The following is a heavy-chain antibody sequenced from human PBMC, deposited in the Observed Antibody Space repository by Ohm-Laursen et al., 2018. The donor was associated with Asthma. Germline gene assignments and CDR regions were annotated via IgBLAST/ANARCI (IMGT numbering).Heavy chain of an antibody. V-gene: IGHV3-23*01. CDR3: AKALVTMIVVDSDAFDI. J-gene: IGHJ3*02. CDR1: GCTFSRYS. D-gene: IGHD3-22*01. CDR2: ISGSGGST. Sequence: SLRLSCSASGCTFSRYSIHWVRQIPGKGLEWVSAISGSGGSTYYADSVKGRFTISRDNSKNTLYLQMNSLRAEDTAVYYCAKALVTMIVVDSDAFDIRGQGTMVTVSS.